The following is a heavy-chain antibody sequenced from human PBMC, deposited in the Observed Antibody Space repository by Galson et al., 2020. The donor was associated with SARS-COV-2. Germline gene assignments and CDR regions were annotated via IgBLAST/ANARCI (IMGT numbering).Heavy chain of an antibody. D-gene: IGHD4-4*01. V-gene: IGHV1-8*02. CDR1: GYTFTSYY. CDR2: MNPNSGNT. CDR3: ARDSQGGNDYNYLLF. Sequence: ASVKVSCKASGYTFTSYYIHWVRQATGQGLEWMGWMNPNSGNTGYAQKFQGRVTMTRNTSISTAYMELSSLRSEDTAVYYCARDSQGGNDYNYLLFWGQGTLVTVSS. J-gene: IGHJ4*02.